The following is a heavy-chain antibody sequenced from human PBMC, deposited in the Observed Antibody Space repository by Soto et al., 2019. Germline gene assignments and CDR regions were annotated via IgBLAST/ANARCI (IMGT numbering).Heavy chain of an antibody. V-gene: IGHV3-23*01. CDR3: AKDHSRRWRVLDS. CDR1: GFTFISYA. D-gene: IGHD6-13*01. Sequence: EVQLLESGGGLVQPGGSLRLSCAASGFTFISYAMTWVRQATGKGLEWVSVNNDSGGSTYYAAPVKGRYTISRDNSKNTLYLQMSRLRAEHTAVYYCAKDHSRRWRVLDSWGEETLITDSS. J-gene: IGHJ4*02. CDR2: NNDSGGST.